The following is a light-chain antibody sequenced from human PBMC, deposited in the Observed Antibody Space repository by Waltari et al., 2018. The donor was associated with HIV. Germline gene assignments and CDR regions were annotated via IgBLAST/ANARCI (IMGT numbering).Light chain of an antibody. J-gene: IGKJ4*01. CDR3: QQRRNWPPGAT. V-gene: IGKV3-11*01. CDR2: GAS. Sequence: EIVLTQSPAALSLSPGERATLSCRASENIFNYIAWYQQKPGQAPKLLIYGASNRATGIPARFSGSGSGTDFTLTISSLEPEDFAVYYCQQRRNWPPGATFGGGTKVEIK. CDR1: ENIFNY.